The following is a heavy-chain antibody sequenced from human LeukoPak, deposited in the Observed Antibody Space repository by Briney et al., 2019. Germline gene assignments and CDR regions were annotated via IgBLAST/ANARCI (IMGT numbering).Heavy chain of an antibody. CDR2: IYYGGRT. CDR1: GGSISSDY. J-gene: IGHJ4*02. CDR3: ARGFYSPHY. V-gene: IGHV4-59*01. D-gene: IGHD4-11*01. Sequence: SETLSFTCTVSGGSISSDYWSWIRQPPGKGLEWIGYIYYGGRTYYNPSLKSRITISVDTSKNQFSLKLSSVPAADTAVYYCARGFYSPHYWGQGTLVSVSS.